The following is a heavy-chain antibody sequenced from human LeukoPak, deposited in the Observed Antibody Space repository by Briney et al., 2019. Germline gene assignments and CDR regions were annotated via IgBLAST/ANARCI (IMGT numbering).Heavy chain of an antibody. CDR1: GYSFTSYW. V-gene: IGHV5-51*01. Sequence: GESLKISCKGSGYSFTSYWIGWVRQMPGKGLEWMGIIYPGDSDTRYSPSFQGQVTISADKSISTAYLQWSSLKASDTAMYYCARLTGCSSTSCYRDMYYGMDVWGHGTTVTVSS. CDR3: ARLTGCSSTSCYRDMYYGMDV. D-gene: IGHD2-2*01. J-gene: IGHJ6*02. CDR2: IYPGDSDT.